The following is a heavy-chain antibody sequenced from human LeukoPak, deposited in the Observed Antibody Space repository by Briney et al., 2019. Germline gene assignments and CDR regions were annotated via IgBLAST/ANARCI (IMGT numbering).Heavy chain of an antibody. Sequence: GASVKVSCKASGYTFINFFIHWVRQAPGQGLEWLGIIHPSDGRANFAQKFQDRVSLKSNTSTSTVYMELSSLTSEDTAIYFCTTVLKVGPWDFWGQGTLITVSS. D-gene: IGHD3-16*01. CDR1: GYTFINFF. V-gene: IGHV1-46*01. CDR2: IHPSDGRA. CDR3: TTVLKVGPWDF. J-gene: IGHJ4*02.